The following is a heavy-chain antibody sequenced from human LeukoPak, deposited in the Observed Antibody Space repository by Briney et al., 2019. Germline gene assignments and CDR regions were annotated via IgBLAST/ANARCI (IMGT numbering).Heavy chain of an antibody. V-gene: IGHV3-30*04. Sequence: PGRSLRLSCAASGFTFSSYAMHWVRQAPGKGLEWVAVISYDGSNKYYADSVKGRFTISRDNAKNSLYLQMNSLRAEDTAVYYCAELGITMIVGVWGKGTTVTISS. CDR3: AELGITMIVGV. J-gene: IGHJ6*04. CDR2: ISYDGSNK. D-gene: IGHD3-22*01. CDR1: GFTFSSYA.